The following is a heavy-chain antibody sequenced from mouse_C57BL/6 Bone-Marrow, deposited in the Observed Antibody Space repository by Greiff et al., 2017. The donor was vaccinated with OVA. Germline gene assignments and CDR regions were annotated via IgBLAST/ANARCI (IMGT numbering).Heavy chain of an antibody. CDR2: ISYDGSN. CDR3: ARDDGYYWDYFDY. D-gene: IGHD2-3*01. J-gene: IGHJ2*01. CDR1: GYSITSGYY. V-gene: IGHV3-6*01. Sequence: EVQLQESGPGLVKPSQSLSLTCSVTGYSITSGYYWNWIRQFPGNKLEWMGYISYDGSNNYNPSLKNRISITRDTSKNQFFLKLNSVTTEDTATYYCARDDGYYWDYFDYWGQGTTLTVSS.